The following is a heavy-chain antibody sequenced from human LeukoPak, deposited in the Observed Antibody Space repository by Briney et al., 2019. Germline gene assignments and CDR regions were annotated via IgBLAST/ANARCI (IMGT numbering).Heavy chain of an antibody. CDR3: ARAVASNWFDP. J-gene: IGHJ5*02. Sequence: SGGSLKLSCAASGFTFSSYWMSWVRQAPGKGLEWLANIKEDGSEKYYVDSVKGRFTISRDNAKSSLYLQMKSLRAEDTAVYYCARAVASNWFDPWDQGTLVTVSS. CDR2: IKEDGSEK. D-gene: IGHD6-19*01. V-gene: IGHV3-7*01. CDR1: GFTFSSYW.